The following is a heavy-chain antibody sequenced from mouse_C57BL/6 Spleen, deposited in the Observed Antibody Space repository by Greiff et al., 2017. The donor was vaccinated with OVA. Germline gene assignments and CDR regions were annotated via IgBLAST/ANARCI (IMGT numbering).Heavy chain of an antibody. CDR3: TRDGYYYGSSHWYFDV. D-gene: IGHD1-1*01. CDR2: ISSGGDYI. V-gene: IGHV5-9-1*02. J-gene: IGHJ1*03. Sequence: EVKLVESGEGLVKPGGSLKLSCAASGFTFSSYAMSWVRQTPEKRLEWVAYISSGGDYIYYADTVKGRFTISRDNARNTLYLQMSSLKSEDTAMYDCTRDGYYYGSSHWYFDVWGTGTTVTVSS. CDR1: GFTFSSYA.